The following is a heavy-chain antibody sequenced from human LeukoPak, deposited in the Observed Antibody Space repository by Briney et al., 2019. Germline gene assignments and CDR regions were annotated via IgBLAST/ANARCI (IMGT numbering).Heavy chain of an antibody. Sequence: PSETLSLTCAVYGGSFSGYYWSWIRQPPGKGLEWIGEINHSGSTNYNPSLKSRVTISVDTSRNQFSLILSSVTAADTAVYYCARAFTTGYYQDYWGQGTLVTVSS. J-gene: IGHJ4*02. CDR1: GGSFSGYY. CDR3: ARAFTTGYYQDY. D-gene: IGHD3-9*01. V-gene: IGHV4-34*01. CDR2: INHSGST.